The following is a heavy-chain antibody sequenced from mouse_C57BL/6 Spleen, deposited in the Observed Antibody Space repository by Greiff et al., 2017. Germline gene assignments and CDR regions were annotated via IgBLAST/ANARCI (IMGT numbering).Heavy chain of an antibody. J-gene: IGHJ4*01. CDR3: ARASITAVVDAMDY. CDR1: GFSLTSYG. Sequence: QVQLQQSGPGLVQPSQSLSITCTVSGFSLTSYGVHWVRQSPGKGLEWLGVIWSGGSTDYNAAFISRLSISKDNSKSQVFFKMNSLQADDTAIYYCARASITAVVDAMDYWGQGTSVTVSS. CDR2: IWSGGST. V-gene: IGHV2-2*01. D-gene: IGHD1-1*01.